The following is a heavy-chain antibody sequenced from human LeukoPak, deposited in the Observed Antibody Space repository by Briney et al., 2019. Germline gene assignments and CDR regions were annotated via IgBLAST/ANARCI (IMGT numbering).Heavy chain of an antibody. V-gene: IGHV1-18*01. CDR3: ARAWGIAAAGTGEDY. CDR2: ISAYNGNT. D-gene: IGHD6-13*01. J-gene: IGHJ4*02. Sequence: ASVKVSCKASGYTFASYGISWVRQAPGQGLEWMGWISAYNGNTNYAQKLQGRVTMTTDTSTSTAYMELRSLRSDDTAVYYCARAWGIAAAGTGEDYWGQGTLVTVSS. CDR1: GYTFASYG.